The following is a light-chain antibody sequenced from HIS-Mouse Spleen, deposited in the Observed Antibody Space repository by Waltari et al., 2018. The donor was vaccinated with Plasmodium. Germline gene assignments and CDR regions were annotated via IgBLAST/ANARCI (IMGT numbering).Light chain of an antibody. CDR3: QQRSNWPPLT. Sequence: EIVLTQSPATLSLSPGDRATLSCRASQSVSSYLAWYQQKPDQAPRLLIYDASNRATGIPARFSGSGSGTDFTLTISSLEPEDFAVYYCQQRSNWPPLTFGGGTKVEIK. V-gene: IGKV3-11*01. CDR1: QSVSSY. CDR2: DAS. J-gene: IGKJ4*01.